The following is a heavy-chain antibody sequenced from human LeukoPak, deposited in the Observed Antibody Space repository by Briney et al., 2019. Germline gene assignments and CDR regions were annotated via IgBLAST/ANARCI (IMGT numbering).Heavy chain of an antibody. CDR1: GFTFSSYA. V-gene: IGHV3-23*01. Sequence: GGSPRLSCAASGFTFSSYAMSWVRQAPGKGLEWVSAISGSGGSTYYADSVKGRFTISRDNSKNTLYLQMNSLRAEDTAVYYCANYYGSGSYFDYWGQGTLVTVSS. CDR3: ANYYGSGSYFDY. J-gene: IGHJ4*02. CDR2: ISGSGGST. D-gene: IGHD3-10*01.